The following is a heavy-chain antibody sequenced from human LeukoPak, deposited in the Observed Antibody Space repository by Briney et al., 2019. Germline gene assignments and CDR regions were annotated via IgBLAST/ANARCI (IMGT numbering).Heavy chain of an antibody. CDR1: GFIFSTYN. CDR3: AVLIGVVGPFAS. J-gene: IGHJ4*01. V-gene: IGHV3-48*02. Sequence: NPGGSLTLSRAASGFIFSTYNMNWVSPAPGKGLEWGAFISSGGSIMSYAQSVKGRFTDSRDHAKNSLYLQVNSLRDDDPAVYYCAVLIGVVGPFASWGQGTLVTVSS. CDR2: ISSGGSIM. D-gene: IGHD3-22*01.